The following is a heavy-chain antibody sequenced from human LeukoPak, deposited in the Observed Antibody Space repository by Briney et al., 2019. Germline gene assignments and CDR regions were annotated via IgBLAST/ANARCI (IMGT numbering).Heavy chain of an antibody. V-gene: IGHV1-69*13. CDR2: IIPIFGTA. CDR3: ARRGSNYYYYMDV. J-gene: IGHJ6*03. CDR1: GGTFSSYA. D-gene: IGHD3-10*01. Sequence: ASVKASCKASGGTFSSYAISWVRQAPGQGLEWMGGIIPIFGTANYAQKFQGRVTITADESTSTAYMELSSLRSEDTAVYYCARRGSNYYYYMDVWGKGTTVTVSS.